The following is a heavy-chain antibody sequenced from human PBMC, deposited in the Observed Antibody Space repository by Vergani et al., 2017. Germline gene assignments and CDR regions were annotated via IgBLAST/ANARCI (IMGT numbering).Heavy chain of an antibody. CDR3: ATFYYYGSGNENWFDP. CDR2: FDPEDGET. Sequence: QVQLVQSGAEVKKPGASVKVSCKVSGYTLTELSMHWVRQAPGKGLEWMGGFDPEDGETIYAQKFQGRVTMTEDTSTDTAYMELSSLRSEDTAVYYCATFYYYGSGNENWFDPWGQGTLVTVSS. J-gene: IGHJ5*02. CDR1: GYTLTELS. D-gene: IGHD3-10*01. V-gene: IGHV1-24*01.